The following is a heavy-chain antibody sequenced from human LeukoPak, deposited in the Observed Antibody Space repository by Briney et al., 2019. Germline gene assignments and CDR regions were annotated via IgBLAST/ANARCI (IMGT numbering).Heavy chain of an antibody. V-gene: IGHV3-53*01. CDR1: GFRVSSNY. D-gene: IGHD6-13*01. Sequence: PGGSLKLSCAAPGFRVSSNYMSWVRQAPGKGLQWVSVIYSAGTTYYADSVKGRFTISTDISKNTLYLQMNSLRAEDTAVYYCARDQASAAGYSYWGQGTLVTVSS. CDR2: IYSAGTT. CDR3: ARDQASAAGYSY. J-gene: IGHJ4*02.